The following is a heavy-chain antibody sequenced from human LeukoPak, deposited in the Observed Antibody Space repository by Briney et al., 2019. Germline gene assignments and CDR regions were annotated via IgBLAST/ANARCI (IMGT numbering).Heavy chain of an antibody. Sequence: GGSLRLSCAASGFDFSSNWMHWVRHAPGQGLVWVSRIKGDGISTNYADSVKGRFTISRDIAKNTLYLQMNSLRAEDTAVYYCARGVGTIYGMDVWGQGTTVTVSS. D-gene: IGHD3-10*01. CDR2: IKGDGIST. CDR1: GFDFSSNW. CDR3: ARGVGTIYGMDV. V-gene: IGHV3-74*01. J-gene: IGHJ6*02.